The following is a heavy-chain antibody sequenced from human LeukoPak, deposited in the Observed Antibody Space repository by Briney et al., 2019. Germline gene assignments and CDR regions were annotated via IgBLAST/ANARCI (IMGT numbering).Heavy chain of an antibody. Sequence: GGSLRLSCAASGFTLSSYSLNWVRQAPGKGLEWVSSISSSSSYIYYKESVKGRFTLSRDNARNSLSLQMNSLRAEDTAVYYCSRAAAHLSHLWFGMDVWGKGTTVTVSS. J-gene: IGHJ6*04. CDR3: SRAAAHLSHLWFGMDV. CDR1: GFTLSSYS. D-gene: IGHD3-10*01. CDR2: ISSSSSYI. V-gene: IGHV3-21*01.